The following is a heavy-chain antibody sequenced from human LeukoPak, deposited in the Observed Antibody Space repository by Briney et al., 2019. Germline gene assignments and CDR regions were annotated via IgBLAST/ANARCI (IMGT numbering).Heavy chain of an antibody. V-gene: IGHV4-34*01. D-gene: IGHD3-9*01. CDR2: INHSGST. CDR3: ARRPYYDILTGYPFDY. CDR1: GGSFSGYY. Sequence: SETLSLTCAVYGGSFSGYYWSWIRQPPGKGLEWIGEINHSGSTNYNPSLKSRVTISVDTSKNQFSLKLSSVTAADTAVYYCARRPYYDILTGYPFDYWGQGTLVTVSS. J-gene: IGHJ4*02.